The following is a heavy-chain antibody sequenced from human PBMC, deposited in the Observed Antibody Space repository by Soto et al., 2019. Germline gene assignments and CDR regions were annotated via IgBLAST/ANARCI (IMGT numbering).Heavy chain of an antibody. Sequence: QVQVVQSGAEVKKPGASVKVSCKASGYTFTNYGISWVRQAPGQGQGLERMGWISAYNGNTKYAQKFQDRVTMTIDTPPSTAYMELRSLKYDDTAVYYCAIYSAGVYYPLGYWGQGTLVTVSS. D-gene: IGHD3-22*01. CDR3: AIYSAGVYYPLGY. CDR1: GYTFTNYG. CDR2: ISAYNGNT. V-gene: IGHV1-18*01. J-gene: IGHJ4*02.